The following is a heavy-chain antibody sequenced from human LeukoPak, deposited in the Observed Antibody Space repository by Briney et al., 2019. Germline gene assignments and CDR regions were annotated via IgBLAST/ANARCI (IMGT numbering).Heavy chain of an antibody. CDR3: ARDPANYYGSGSYSS. V-gene: IGHV3-74*01. Sequence: TGGSLRLSCAASGFTFSSYWMHWVRQAPGKGLVWVSRINTDGSSTSYADSVKGRFTISRDNAKNTLYLQMNSLRAEDTAVYYCARDPANYYGSGSYSSWGQGTLVTVSS. CDR2: INTDGSST. J-gene: IGHJ4*02. D-gene: IGHD3-10*01. CDR1: GFTFSSYW.